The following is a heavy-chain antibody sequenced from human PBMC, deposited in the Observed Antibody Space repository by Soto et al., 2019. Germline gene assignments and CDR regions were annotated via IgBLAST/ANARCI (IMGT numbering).Heavy chain of an antibody. CDR2: IYSTGST. Sequence: QVHLQESGPGLVKPSETLSLTCSVSGGSISSHYWTWIRQPAGKGLEWIGRIYSTGSTNYNPSLESRVTMSVDTSKNEVSLKVNFVTAADTAVYYCARDSRTPSGGMDVWGQGTTVTVSS. V-gene: IGHV4-4*07. J-gene: IGHJ6*02. CDR1: GGSISSHY. CDR3: ARDSRTPSGGMDV.